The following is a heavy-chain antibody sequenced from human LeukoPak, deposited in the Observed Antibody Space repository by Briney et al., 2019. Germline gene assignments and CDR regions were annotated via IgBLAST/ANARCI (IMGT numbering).Heavy chain of an antibody. V-gene: IGHV4-4*07. CDR3: ARDSWGYYYDSSGPFLTVYFDL. Sequence: SETLSLTCTVSGGSISSYYWSWIRQPAGKGLEWIGRIYTSGSTNYNPSLKSRVTISVDKSKNQFSLKLSSVTAADTAVYYCARDSWGYYYDSSGPFLTVYFDLWGRGALVTVSS. D-gene: IGHD3-22*01. CDR1: GGSISSYY. CDR2: IYTSGST. J-gene: IGHJ2*01.